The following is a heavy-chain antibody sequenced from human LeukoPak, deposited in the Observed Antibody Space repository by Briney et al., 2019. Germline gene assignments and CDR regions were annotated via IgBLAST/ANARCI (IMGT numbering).Heavy chain of an antibody. V-gene: IGHV3-15*01. CDR2: IKSNADGGTP. J-gene: IGHJ4*02. D-gene: IGHD2/OR15-2a*01. CDR3: TTFYHEYSPY. Sequence: SGGSLRLSCAASGFSFMNAWMIWVRQAPGKGLEWVGRIKSNADGGTPDYAAPARGRFTISRDDSKNTMYLQMNSLKTEDTAVYYCTTFYHEYSPYWGRGTLVTVSS. CDR1: GFSFMNAW.